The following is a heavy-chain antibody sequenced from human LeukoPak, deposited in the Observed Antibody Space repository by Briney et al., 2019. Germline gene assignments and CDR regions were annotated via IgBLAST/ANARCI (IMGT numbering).Heavy chain of an antibody. CDR1: GFTFSSYA. Sequence: PGRSLRLSCAASGFTFSSYAMHWVCQAPGKGLEWVAVISYDGSNKYYADSVKGRFTISRDNSKNTLYLQMNSLRAEDTAVYYCAREPEQWLVVYFDYWGQGTLVTVSS. D-gene: IGHD6-19*01. CDR2: ISYDGSNK. J-gene: IGHJ4*02. V-gene: IGHV3-30-3*01. CDR3: AREPEQWLVVYFDY.